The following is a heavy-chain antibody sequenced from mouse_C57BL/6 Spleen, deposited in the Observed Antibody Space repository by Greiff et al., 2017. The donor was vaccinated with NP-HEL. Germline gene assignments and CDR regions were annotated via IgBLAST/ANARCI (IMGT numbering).Heavy chain of an antibody. CDR2: IDPNSGGT. D-gene: IGHD1-1*01. CDR3: ARSPFITTVVAEGYFDV. V-gene: IGHV1-72*01. CDR1: GYTFTSYW. J-gene: IGHJ1*03. Sequence: QVQLQQSGAELVKPGASVKLSCKASGYTFTSYWMHWVKQRPGRGLEWIGRIDPNSGGTKYNEKFKSKATLTVDKPSSTAYMQLSSLTSEDSAVYYCARSPFITTVVAEGYFDVWGTGTTVTVSS.